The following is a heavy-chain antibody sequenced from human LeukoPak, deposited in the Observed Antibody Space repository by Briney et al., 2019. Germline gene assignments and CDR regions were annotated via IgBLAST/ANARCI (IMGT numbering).Heavy chain of an antibody. Sequence: PGGSLRLSCAASGFTFSSYAMSWVRQAPGKGLEWVSAISGSGGSTYYADSVKGRFTISRDNSKNTLYLQMNSLRAEDTAVYYCARVEQYSNYLVGYYYYMDVWGKGTTVTVSS. CDR2: ISGSGGST. D-gene: IGHD4-11*01. J-gene: IGHJ6*03. CDR1: GFTFSSYA. V-gene: IGHV3-23*01. CDR3: ARVEQYSNYLVGYYYYMDV.